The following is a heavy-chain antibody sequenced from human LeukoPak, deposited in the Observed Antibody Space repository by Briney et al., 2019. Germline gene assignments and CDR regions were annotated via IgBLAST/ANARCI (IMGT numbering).Heavy chain of an antibody. Sequence: GGSLRLSCAASGLTFDDYAMHWVRQAPGKGLEWVSGISWNSGSIGYADSVKGRFTISRDNAKNSLYLQMNSLRAEDTALYYCAKDGGDYSYYFDYWGQGTLVTVSS. D-gene: IGHD4-11*01. V-gene: IGHV3-9*01. CDR2: ISWNSGSI. J-gene: IGHJ4*02. CDR1: GLTFDDYA. CDR3: AKDGGDYSYYFDY.